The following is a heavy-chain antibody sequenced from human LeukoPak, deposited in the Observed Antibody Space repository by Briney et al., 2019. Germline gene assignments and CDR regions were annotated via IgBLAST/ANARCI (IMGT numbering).Heavy chain of an antibody. CDR2: ISTSSSYI. J-gene: IGHJ4*02. CDR3: ARCSGGSYYHSGDY. V-gene: IGHV3-21*01. D-gene: IGHD2-15*01. CDR1: GFTFSTYS. Sequence: GGSLRLSCAASGFTFSTYSMNWVRQAPGKGLEWVSSISTSSSYIFYADSVKGRFTISRDNAKNSLYLQMNSLRAEDTAVYYCARCSGGSYYHSGDYWGQGTLVTVSS.